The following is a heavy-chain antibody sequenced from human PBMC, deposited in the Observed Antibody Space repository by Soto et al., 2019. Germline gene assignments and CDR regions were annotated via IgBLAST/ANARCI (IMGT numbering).Heavy chain of an antibody. CDR3: ARAGGLGAVAVDY. Sequence: QLQLQESGSGLVKPSQTLSLTCAVSGGSISSGGYSWSWIRQPPVKVLEWIGYIYHSGSTYYNPSLQSRVTISVDRSKNQFSLKLSSVTAADTAVYYCARAGGLGAVAVDYWGQGTLVTVSS. J-gene: IGHJ4*02. V-gene: IGHV4-30-2*01. CDR2: IYHSGST. D-gene: IGHD6-19*01. CDR1: GGSISSGGYS.